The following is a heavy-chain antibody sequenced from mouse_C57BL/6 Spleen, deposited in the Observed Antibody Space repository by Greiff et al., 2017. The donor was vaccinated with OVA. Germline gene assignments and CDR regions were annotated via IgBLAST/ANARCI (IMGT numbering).Heavy chain of an antibody. J-gene: IGHJ4*01. CDR1: GYTFTSYW. CDR3: ARGEFLGDAMDY. CDR2: IDPNSGGT. D-gene: IGHD4-1*01. Sequence: VQLQQPGAELVKPGASVKLSCKASGYTFTSYWMHWVKQRPGRGPVWFGMIDPNSGGTKYNEKFKSKATLTVDKPSSTAYMQLSSLTSEESAVYYCARGEFLGDAMDYWGQGTSVTVSS. V-gene: IGHV1-72*01.